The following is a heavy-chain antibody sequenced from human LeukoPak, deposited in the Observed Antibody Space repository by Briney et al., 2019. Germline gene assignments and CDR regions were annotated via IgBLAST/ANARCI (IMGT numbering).Heavy chain of an antibody. CDR3: ARDPVSDY. CDR1: GFTFSTYA. J-gene: IGHJ4*02. CDR2: IKQDGSEK. V-gene: IGHV3-7*01. Sequence: PGGSLRLSCATSGFTFSTYAMNWVRQAPGKGLEWVANIKQDGSEKYYVDSVKGRFTISRDNAKNSLYLQMNSLRAEDTAVYYCARDPVSDYWGQGTLVTVSS.